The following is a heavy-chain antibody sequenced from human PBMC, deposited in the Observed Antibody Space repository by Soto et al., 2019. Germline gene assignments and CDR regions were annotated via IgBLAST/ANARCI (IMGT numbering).Heavy chain of an antibody. V-gene: IGHV4-4*01. J-gene: IGHJ4*01. Sequence: PQTWSDTRTVSGDSTTSSNRWSCVRQAPGKGLEWIGEIYHSGATTYNPSLKNRATISXXXXXXHXSXKMXXVTAADTAVYFCARDLGKGNDYWGRGTLVTVSS. CDR1: GDSTTSSNR. CDR3: ARDLGKGNDY. CDR2: IYHSGAT.